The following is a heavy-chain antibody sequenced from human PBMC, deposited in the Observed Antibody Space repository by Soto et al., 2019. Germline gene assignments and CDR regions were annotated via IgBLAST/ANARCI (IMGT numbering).Heavy chain of an antibody. CDR1: GYPVTAYY. Sequence: QLHLVQSGAVVKKPGASVTVSCSASGYPVTAYYMHWVRQAPGRGLEWMGGINPATGAAKYTQTVQGRGTMTRDTSTSTVFMELSGLTSGDTAVFYCARGGGVGVAGSAAFDMWGQGTLVTVSS. D-gene: IGHD3-3*01. CDR3: ARGGGVGVAGSAAFDM. CDR2: INPATGAA. V-gene: IGHV1-2*02. J-gene: IGHJ3*02.